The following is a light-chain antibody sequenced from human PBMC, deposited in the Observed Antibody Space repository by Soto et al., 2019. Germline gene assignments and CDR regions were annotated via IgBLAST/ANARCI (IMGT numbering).Light chain of an antibody. J-gene: IGLJ1*01. V-gene: IGLV1-40*01. CDR3: QSYDSSLSGYV. CDR2: GNS. Sequence: QSVLTQPPSVSGAPGQRVTISCTGSSSNIGAGYDVHWYQQLPGTAPKLLIYGNSNRPSGVPDRFSGSKSGTSGSLAITGLQAEDEADYYCQSYDSSLSGYVFGTGTKVNVL. CDR1: SSNIGAGYD.